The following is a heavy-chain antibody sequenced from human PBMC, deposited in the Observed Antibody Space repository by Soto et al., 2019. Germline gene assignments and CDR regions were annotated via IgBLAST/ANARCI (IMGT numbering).Heavy chain of an antibody. CDR1: GYSFTSYW. CDR3: ARTRYYYDSSGYYSSAFDI. V-gene: IGHV5-51*01. Sequence: ESLKISCKGSGYSFTSYWIGWVRQMPGKGLEWMGIIYPGDSDTRYSPSFQGQVTISADKSISTAYLQWSSLKASDTAMYYCARTRYYYDSSGYYSSAFDIWGQGTMVTVSS. D-gene: IGHD3-22*01. CDR2: IYPGDSDT. J-gene: IGHJ3*02.